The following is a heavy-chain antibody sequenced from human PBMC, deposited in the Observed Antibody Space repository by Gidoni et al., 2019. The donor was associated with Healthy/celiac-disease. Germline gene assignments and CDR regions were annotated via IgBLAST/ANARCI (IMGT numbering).Heavy chain of an antibody. D-gene: IGHD2-15*01. CDR3: ARGPYCSGGSCYARYFQH. V-gene: IGHV4-34*01. J-gene: IGHJ1*01. CDR1: GGSFSGYY. CDR2: IKHSGST. Sequence: QVQLQQWGAGLLKPSETLSLTCAVYGGSFSGYYWSWIRQPPGKGLEWIGEIKHSGSTNYNPSLKSRVTISVDTSKNQFSLKLSSVTAADTAVYYCARGPYCSGGSCYARYFQHWGQGTLVTVSS.